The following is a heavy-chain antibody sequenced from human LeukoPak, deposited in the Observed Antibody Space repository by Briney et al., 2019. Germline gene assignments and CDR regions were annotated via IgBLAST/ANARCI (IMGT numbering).Heavy chain of an antibody. CDR1: GFTFSTYA. CDR3: AKGRGYCSGASCAVTAFDI. J-gene: IGHJ3*02. Sequence: GGSLRLSCAASGFTFSTYAMNWVRQAPGKGLEWVSVISGSGTGKYYADSVKGRFTISRDNSNNTLHLQMNSLRAEDTALYYCAKGRGYCSGASCAVTAFDIWGQGTMVTVSS. D-gene: IGHD2-15*01. CDR2: ISGSGTGK. V-gene: IGHV3-23*01.